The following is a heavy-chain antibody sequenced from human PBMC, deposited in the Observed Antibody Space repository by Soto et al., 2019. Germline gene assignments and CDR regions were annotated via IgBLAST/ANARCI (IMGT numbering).Heavy chain of an antibody. CDR3: ARVTPGLYYYYGMDV. CDR1: GGTFSSYA. Sequence: QAQLVQSGAEVKKPGSSVKVSCKASGGTFSSYAISWVRQAPGQGLEWMGGIIPLFGTANYAQKFQGRVTITADESTSAAYMELSSLRSEDTAVYYCARVTPGLYYYYGMDVWGQGTTVTVSS. CDR2: IIPLFGTA. V-gene: IGHV1-69*01. D-gene: IGHD6-25*01. J-gene: IGHJ6*02.